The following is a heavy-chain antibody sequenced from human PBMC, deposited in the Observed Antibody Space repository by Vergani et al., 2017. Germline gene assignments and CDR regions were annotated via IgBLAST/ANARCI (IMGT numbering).Heavy chain of an antibody. CDR3: AGAPPMIVYNFQH. J-gene: IGHJ1*01. CDR1: GGSISSYY. V-gene: IGHV4-59*01. Sequence: QVQLQESGPGLVKPSETLSLTCTVSGGSISSYYWSWIRQPPGKGLEWIGYIYYSGSTNYNPSLKSRVTISVDTSKNQFSLKLSSVTAADTAVYYCAGAPPMIVYNFQHWGQGTLVTVSS. CDR2: IYYSGST. D-gene: IGHD3-22*01.